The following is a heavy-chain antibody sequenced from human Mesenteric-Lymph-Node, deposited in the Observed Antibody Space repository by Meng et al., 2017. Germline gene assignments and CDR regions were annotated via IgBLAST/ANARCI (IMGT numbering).Heavy chain of an antibody. Sequence: GESLKISCAASGFTFSDFYMSWIRQAPGKGLEWVSYITSSGNTIYYADSVKGRFTISRDNAKNSLFLQMNSLRAEDTAVYYCARENYHDSSGLYGGADDYWGQGTLVTVSS. CDR2: ITSSGNTI. V-gene: IGHV3-11*01. CDR1: GFTFSDFY. J-gene: IGHJ4*02. D-gene: IGHD3-22*01. CDR3: ARENYHDSSGLYGGADDY.